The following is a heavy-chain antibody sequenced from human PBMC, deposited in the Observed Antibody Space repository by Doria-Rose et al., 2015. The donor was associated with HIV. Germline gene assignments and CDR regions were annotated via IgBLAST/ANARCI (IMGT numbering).Heavy chain of an antibody. CDR3: AKAPIIGPKYYFYMDV. D-gene: IGHD3-3*01. CDR1: GFSFESCA. Sequence: VQLVQSGGGLVKPGSSLSLSCVGSGFSFESCAMHWVRLAPRKGLTWLAGLSRDSGAKGNADSVEGRFTISRDNAKKSVYLEMRSLRLEDTAFYYCAKAPIIGPKYYFYMDVWGKGTSVTVSS. V-gene: IGHV3-9*01. CDR2: LSRDSGAK. J-gene: IGHJ6*03.